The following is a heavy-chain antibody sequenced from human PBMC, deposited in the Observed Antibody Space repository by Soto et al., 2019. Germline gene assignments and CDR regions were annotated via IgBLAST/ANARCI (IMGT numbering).Heavy chain of an antibody. V-gene: IGHV1-69*01. Sequence: QVQLVQSGAEVKKPGSSVKVSCKASGGTFSSYAISWVRQAPGQGLEWMGGIIPIFGTANYAQKFQGRVTITADESTSTAYMELSSLRSEDTAVYYCARNIVVVPAAMPDYYYYMDVWGKGTTVTVSS. CDR1: GGTFSSYA. D-gene: IGHD2-2*01. CDR2: IIPIFGTA. CDR3: ARNIVVVPAAMPDYYYYMDV. J-gene: IGHJ6*03.